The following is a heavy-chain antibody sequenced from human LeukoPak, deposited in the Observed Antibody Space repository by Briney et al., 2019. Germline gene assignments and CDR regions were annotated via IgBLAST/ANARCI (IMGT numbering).Heavy chain of an antibody. V-gene: IGHV4-39*07. CDR2: IYYNGST. CDR3: ARVYYDSSGYYYYMDV. J-gene: IGHJ6*03. D-gene: IGHD3-22*01. CDR1: GGSISSSHYY. Sequence: PSETLSLTCAVSGGSISSSHYYWGWIRQPPGKGLEWIGNIYYNGSTYHNPSLKSRVTISVDTSKNQFSLKLSSVTAADTAVYYCARVYYDSSGYYYYMDVWGKGTTVTVSS.